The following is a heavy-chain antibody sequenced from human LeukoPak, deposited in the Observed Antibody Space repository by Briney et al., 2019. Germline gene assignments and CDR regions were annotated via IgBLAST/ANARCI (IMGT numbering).Heavy chain of an antibody. V-gene: IGHV3-30*18. D-gene: IGHD6-19*01. J-gene: IGHJ4*02. CDR3: AKDAPGYSSGWYDYTPSKLIDY. CDR2: ISYDGSNK. Sequence: PGGSLRLSCAASGFTVSSNYMSWVRQAPGKGLEWVAVISYDGSNKYYADSVKGRFTISRDNSKNTLYLQMNSLRAEDTAVYYCAKDAPGYSSGWYDYTPSKLIDYWGQGTLVTVSS. CDR1: GFTVSSNY.